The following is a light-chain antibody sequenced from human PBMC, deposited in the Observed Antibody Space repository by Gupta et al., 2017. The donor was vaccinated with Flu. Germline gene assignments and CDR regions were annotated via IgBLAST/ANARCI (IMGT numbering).Light chain of an antibody. CDR2: EVS. CDR3: SSYTSSGTV. Sequence: QSALTQPASVSGSPGQSITISCTGTSSDIGGYNYVSWYQHHPGEAPKLMIYEVSYRPSGVSNRFSGSKSGNTASLTISGLRAEDEADYYCSSYTSSGTVFGGGTKVTVL. CDR1: SSDIGGYNY. V-gene: IGLV2-14*01. J-gene: IGLJ2*01.